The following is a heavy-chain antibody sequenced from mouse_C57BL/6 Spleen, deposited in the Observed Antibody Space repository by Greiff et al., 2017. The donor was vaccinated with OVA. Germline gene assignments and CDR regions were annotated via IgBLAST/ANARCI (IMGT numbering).Heavy chain of an antibody. J-gene: IGHJ2*01. CDR1: GYAFSSSW. V-gene: IGHV1-82*01. CDR2: IYPGDGDT. Sequence: QVQLKESGPELVKPGASVKISCKASGYAFSSSWMNWVKQRPGKGLEWIGRIYPGDGDTNYNGKFKGKATLTADKSSSTAYMQLSSLTSEDSAVYFCARWDITTVVVDYWGQGTTLTVSS. D-gene: IGHD1-1*01. CDR3: ARWDITTVVVDY.